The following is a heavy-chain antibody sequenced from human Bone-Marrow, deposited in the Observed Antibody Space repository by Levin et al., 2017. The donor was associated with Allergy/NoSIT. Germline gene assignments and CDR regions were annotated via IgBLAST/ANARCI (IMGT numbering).Heavy chain of an antibody. J-gene: IGHJ5*02. Sequence: PGESLKISCKASGYTFTNYDINWVRQAAGQGPEWIGWMNPNSGDTGYAQMFQGRVTLTRDTSISTAYMELSSLTSDDTAVYYCARNPARTGWFDPWGQGTLVIVSS. V-gene: IGHV1-8*01. D-gene: IGHD2-2*01. CDR3: ARNPARTGWFDP. CDR1: GYTFTNYD. CDR2: MNPNSGDT.